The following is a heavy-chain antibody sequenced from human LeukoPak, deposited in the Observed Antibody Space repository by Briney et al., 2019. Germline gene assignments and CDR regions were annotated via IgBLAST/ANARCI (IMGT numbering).Heavy chain of an antibody. J-gene: IGHJ4*02. Sequence: AGGSLRLSCAASGFTFSSYEMNWVRQAPGKGLEWVSYISSSGSTIYYADSVKGRFTISRDNAKNSLYLQMNSLRAEDTAVYYCARNTYSDYYDSSGYSPGDFDYWGQGPLVTVSS. D-gene: IGHD3-22*01. CDR3: ARNTYSDYYDSSGYSPGDFDY. V-gene: IGHV3-48*03. CDR2: ISSSGSTI. CDR1: GFTFSSYE.